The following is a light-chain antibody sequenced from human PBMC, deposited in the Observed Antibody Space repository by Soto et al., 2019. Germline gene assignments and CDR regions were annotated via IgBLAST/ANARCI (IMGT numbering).Light chain of an antibody. J-gene: IGLJ1*01. V-gene: IGLV4-60*02. Sequence: QTVVTQSSSASASRGSSVKLTCTLSSGLSSYTIAWHQQQPGKAPRYLMKVDGSGSYNRGSGVPDRFSGSSSGADRYLAISNLQFEDEADYYCETWDSHTYVFGTGTKLTVL. CDR1: SGLSSYT. CDR2: VDGSGSY. CDR3: ETWDSHTYV.